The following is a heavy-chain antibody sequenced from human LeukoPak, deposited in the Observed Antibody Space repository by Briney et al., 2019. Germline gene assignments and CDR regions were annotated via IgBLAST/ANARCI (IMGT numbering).Heavy chain of an antibody. Sequence: ASVKVSCKASGYTFTGYYMHWVRQAPGQGLEWMGWINPNSGGTNYAQKFQGGVTMTRDTSISTAYMELSRLRSDDTAVYYCARDSQYNWKLIDYWGQGTLVTVSS. CDR2: INPNSGGT. V-gene: IGHV1-2*02. CDR3: ARDSQYNWKLIDY. D-gene: IGHD1-20*01. CDR1: GYTFTGYY. J-gene: IGHJ4*02.